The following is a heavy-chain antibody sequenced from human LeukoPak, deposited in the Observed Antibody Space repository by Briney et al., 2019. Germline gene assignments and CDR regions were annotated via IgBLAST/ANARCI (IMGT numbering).Heavy chain of an antibody. J-gene: IGHJ4*02. CDR1: GFTVSSNY. D-gene: IGHD6-13*01. CDR3: ARDHNGGRLAAAGSPYFDY. CDR2: IYSGSST. Sequence: GGSLRLSCAASGFTVSSNYMSWVRQAPGKGLEWVSVIYSGSSTYYADSVKGRFTISRDNSKNTLYLQMNSLRAEDTAVYYCARDHNGGRLAAAGSPYFDYWGQGTLVTVSS. V-gene: IGHV3-53*01.